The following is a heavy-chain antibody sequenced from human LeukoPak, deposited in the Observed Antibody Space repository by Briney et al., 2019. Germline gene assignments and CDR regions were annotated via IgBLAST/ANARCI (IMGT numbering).Heavy chain of an antibody. D-gene: IGHD3-22*01. Sequence: AETLSLTCTVPGGSISSSSYYWGWIRQPPGKGLEWIGSIYHSGSTNYNPSLKSRVTISVDKSKNQFSLKLSSVTAADTAVYYCARVNTQYYYDGPSPFFFDYWGQGTLVTVSS. CDR2: IYHSGST. V-gene: IGHV4-39*07. J-gene: IGHJ4*02. CDR3: ARVNTQYYYDGPSPFFFDY. CDR1: GGSISSSSYY.